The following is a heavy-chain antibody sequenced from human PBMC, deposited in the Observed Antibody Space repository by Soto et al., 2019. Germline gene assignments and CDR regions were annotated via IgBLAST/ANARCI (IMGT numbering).Heavy chain of an antibody. CDR2: INPSGGST. V-gene: IGHV1-46*03. D-gene: IGHD3-16*02. J-gene: IGHJ4*02. CDR3: ARDIVHRGFDY. CDR1: GYTFTSYY. Sequence: SVKVSCKASGYTFTSYYMHWVRQAPGQGLEWMGIINPSGGSTSYAQKFQGRVTMTRDTSTSTVYMELSSLRSEDTAEYYCARDIVHRGFDYWGQGPPVTVTS.